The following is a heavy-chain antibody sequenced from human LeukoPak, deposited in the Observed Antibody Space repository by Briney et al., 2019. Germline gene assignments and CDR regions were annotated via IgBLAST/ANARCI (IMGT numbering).Heavy chain of an antibody. CDR1: GFTVSSNY. D-gene: IGHD3-16*01. CDR3: ARAPSIRFWFDP. CDR2: IYSGGST. V-gene: IGHV3-66*01. J-gene: IGHJ5*02. Sequence: PGGSLRLSCAASGFTVSSNYMSWVRQAPGEGLEWVSVIYSGGSTYYADSVKGRFTISRDNSKNTLYLQMNSLRAEDTAVYYCARAPSIRFWFDPWGQGTLVTVSS.